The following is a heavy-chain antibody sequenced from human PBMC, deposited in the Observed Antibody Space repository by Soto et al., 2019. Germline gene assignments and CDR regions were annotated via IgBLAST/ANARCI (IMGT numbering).Heavy chain of an antibody. CDR3: ARDWTDSWSGLFDY. J-gene: IGHJ4*02. CDR1: GFTFSTHW. D-gene: IGHD3-3*01. CDR2: IKEDGSEI. V-gene: IGHV3-7*01. Sequence: ESGGGLVQPGGSLRLSCAASGFTFSTHWMSWVRQAPGKGLEWVANIKEDGSEIHYVDSVKGRFSISRDNAKNSLYLQMNSLRAEDTAVYYCARDWTDSWSGLFDYWGQGTLVTVSP.